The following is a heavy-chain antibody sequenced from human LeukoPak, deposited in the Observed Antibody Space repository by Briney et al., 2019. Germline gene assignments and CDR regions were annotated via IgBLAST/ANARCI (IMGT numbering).Heavy chain of an antibody. CDR1: GGSFSGYY. CDR3: ARVRSGYDSLDY. V-gene: IGHV4-34*01. D-gene: IGHD5-12*01. CDR2: INHSGST. J-gene: IGHJ4*02. Sequence: SETLSLTCAVYGGSFSGYYWSWLRQPPGKGLEWIGEINHSGSTNYNPSLKSRVTISVDTSKNQFSLKLSSVTAADTAVYYCARVRSGYDSLDYWGQGTLVTVSS.